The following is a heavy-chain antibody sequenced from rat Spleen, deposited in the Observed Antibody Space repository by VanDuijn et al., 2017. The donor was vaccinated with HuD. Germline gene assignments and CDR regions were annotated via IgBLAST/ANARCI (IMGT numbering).Heavy chain of an antibody. J-gene: IGHJ3*01. CDR2: IWGDGST. Sequence: QVQLKESGPGLVQPSQTLSLICTVSGFSLISNSEHWVRQPPGKGLEWMGGIWGDGSTAYNSALKSRLSISRDTSKSQFFLKMNSLQTEDTAIYFCTSPFRWFAYWGQGTLVTVSS. CDR1: GFSLISNS. CDR3: TSPFRWFAY. V-gene: IGHV2-1*01.